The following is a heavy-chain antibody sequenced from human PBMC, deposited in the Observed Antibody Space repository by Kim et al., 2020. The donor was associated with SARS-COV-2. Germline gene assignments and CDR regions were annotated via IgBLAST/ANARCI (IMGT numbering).Heavy chain of an antibody. J-gene: IGHJ4*02. CDR1: GFTFSSYW. Sequence: GGSLRLSCAASGFTFSSYWMSWVRQAPGKGLEWVANIKQDGSEKYYVDSVKGRFTISRDNAKNSLYLQMNSLRAEDTAVYYCARDGVVVVAAARGGFDYWGQGTLVTVPS. CDR2: IKQDGSEK. D-gene: IGHD2-15*01. CDR3: ARDGVVVVAAARGGFDY. V-gene: IGHV3-7*01.